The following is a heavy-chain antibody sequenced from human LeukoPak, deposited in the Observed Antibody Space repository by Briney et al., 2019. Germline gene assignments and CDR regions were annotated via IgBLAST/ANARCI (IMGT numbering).Heavy chain of an antibody. CDR3: APDVDTAMRY. V-gene: IGHV3-21*01. CDR1: GFTFSSYS. CDR2: ISSSSSYI. J-gene: IGHJ4*02. Sequence: GGSLRLSCAASGFTFSSYSMNRVRQAPGKGLEWVSSISSSSSYIYYADSVKGRFTTSRDNAKNSLYLQMNSLRAEDTAVYYCAPDVDTAMRYWGQGTLVTVSS. D-gene: IGHD5-18*01.